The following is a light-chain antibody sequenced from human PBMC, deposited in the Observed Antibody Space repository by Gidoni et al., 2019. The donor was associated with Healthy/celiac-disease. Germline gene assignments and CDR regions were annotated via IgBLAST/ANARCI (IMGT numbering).Light chain of an antibody. CDR3: QAWDSSTVV. CDR1: KLGDKY. V-gene: IGLV3-1*01. CDR2: QDS. J-gene: IGLJ2*01. Sequence: SYELTQPPSVSVSPGQTASITCSGDKLGDKYASWYQQKPGQSPVLVIYQDSKRPSGIPERFSGPNSGNTATLTISGTQAMDEADYYCQAWDSSTVVFGGGNKLTVL.